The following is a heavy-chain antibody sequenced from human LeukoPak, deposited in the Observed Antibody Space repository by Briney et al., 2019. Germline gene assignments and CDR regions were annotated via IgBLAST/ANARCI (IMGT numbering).Heavy chain of an antibody. J-gene: IGHJ4*02. CDR2: IYSGGST. Sequence: PGGSLRLSCAASGFTVSSNYMSWVRQAPGKGLEWVSVIYSGGSTYYADSVKGRFTISRDNSKNTLCLQMNSLRAEDTAVYYCARDAGYDTDYWGQRTLVTVSS. V-gene: IGHV3-53*01. D-gene: IGHD5-12*01. CDR1: GFTVSSNY. CDR3: ARDAGYDTDY.